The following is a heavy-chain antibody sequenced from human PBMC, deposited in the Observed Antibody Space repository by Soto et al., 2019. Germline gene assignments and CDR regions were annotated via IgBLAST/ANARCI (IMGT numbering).Heavy chain of an antibody. D-gene: IGHD6-13*01. J-gene: IGHJ5*02. CDR2: ISGSGGST. CDR3: AKDRGPRAAAASPNWFDP. CDR1: GFTFSSYA. Sequence: EVQLLESGGGLVQPGGSLRLSCAASGFTFSSYAMSWVRQAPGKGLEWVSAISGSGGSTYYADSVKGRFTISRDNSKNTLYLQMNLLRAEDTAVYYCAKDRGPRAAAASPNWFDPWGQGTLVTVSS. V-gene: IGHV3-23*01.